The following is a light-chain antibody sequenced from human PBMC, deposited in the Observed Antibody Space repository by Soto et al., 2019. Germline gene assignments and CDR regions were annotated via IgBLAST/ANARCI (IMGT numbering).Light chain of an antibody. Sequence: DIQMTQSPSTLSASVGGRVTITCRASQSISSWLAWYQQKPGKAPKLLIYKASSLESGVPSRFSGSGPGTEFTLTISSLQPDDFATYYCQQYNSYSPITFGQGTRLEIK. V-gene: IGKV1-5*03. J-gene: IGKJ5*01. CDR3: QQYNSYSPIT. CDR2: KAS. CDR1: QSISSW.